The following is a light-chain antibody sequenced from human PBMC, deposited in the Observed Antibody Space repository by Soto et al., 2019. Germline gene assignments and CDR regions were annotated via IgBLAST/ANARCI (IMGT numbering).Light chain of an antibody. CDR3: LQYYNFSWT. Sequence: AIQMTQSPSSLSASVGDRVTITCRASQDIRTDLAWYQQKPGQAPHLLIFAAFNLQSGVPSRFSGVGSGTHFTLTISSLQPDDFATYYFLQYYNFSWTFGQGTKVDIK. V-gene: IGKV1-6*01. CDR2: AAF. J-gene: IGKJ1*01. CDR1: QDIRTD.